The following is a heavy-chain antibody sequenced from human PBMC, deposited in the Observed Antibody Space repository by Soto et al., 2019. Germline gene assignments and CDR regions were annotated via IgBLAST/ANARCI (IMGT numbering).Heavy chain of an antibody. D-gene: IGHD1-1*01. CDR1: GASISGFY. J-gene: IGHJ5*02. V-gene: IGHV4-4*07. Sequence: SETLSLTXTVSGASISGFYWSWIRKSAGKGLEWIGRIYATGTTDYNPSLKSRVMMSVDTSKEQFSLKLRSVTAADTAVYYCVRDGTKTLRDWFDPWGQGISVTVSS. CDR3: VRDGTKTLRDWFDP. CDR2: IYATGTT.